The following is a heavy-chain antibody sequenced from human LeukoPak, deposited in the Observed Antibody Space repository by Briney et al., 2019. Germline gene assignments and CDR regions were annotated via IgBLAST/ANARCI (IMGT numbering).Heavy chain of an antibody. CDR2: TYYRSTWYN. CDR1: GDSVSSNSVT. CDR3: ARRLTQYDCFDP. Sequence: SQTLSLTCALSGDSVSSNSVTWNWIRQSPSRGLEWLGRTYYRSTWYNDYAVSVRGRITVNPDTSKNQFSLHLNSVTPEDTAVYYCARRLTQYDCFDPWGQGILVTVSS. V-gene: IGHV6-1*01. D-gene: IGHD2-2*01. J-gene: IGHJ5*02.